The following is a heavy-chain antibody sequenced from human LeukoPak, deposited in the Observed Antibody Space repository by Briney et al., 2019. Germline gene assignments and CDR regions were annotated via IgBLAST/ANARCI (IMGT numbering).Heavy chain of an antibody. V-gene: IGHV3-48*03. D-gene: IGHD3-9*01. J-gene: IGHJ4*02. Sequence: GGSLRLSCAASGFTFSSYEMNWVRQAPGKGLEWVSYISSSGSTIYYADSVKGRFTISRDNAKNSLYLQMNSLRAEDTAVNYCARDTYYDILTGYGRDYWGQGTLVTVSS. CDR1: GFTFSSYE. CDR3: ARDTYYDILTGYGRDY. CDR2: ISSSGSTI.